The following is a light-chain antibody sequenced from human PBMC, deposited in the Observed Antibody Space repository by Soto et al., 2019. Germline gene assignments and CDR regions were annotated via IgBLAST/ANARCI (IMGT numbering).Light chain of an antibody. CDR3: ISYPSDSLYV. J-gene: IGLJ1*01. CDR2: DVS. V-gene: IGLV2-14*03. CDR1: SSDVGGYNY. Sequence: QSALAQPASVSGSPGQSITISCTGTSSDVGGYNYVSWYQHHPGKAPKLIIFDVSNRPSGISNRFSGSKSGNTASLTISGLQAEDEADYYCISYPSDSLYVFGNGTKVTVL.